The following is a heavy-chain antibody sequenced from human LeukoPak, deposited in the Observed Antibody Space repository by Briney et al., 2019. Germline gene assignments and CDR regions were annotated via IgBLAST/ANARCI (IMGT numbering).Heavy chain of an antibody. J-gene: IGHJ4*02. CDR2: IGTGTSTV. CDR1: GFTFTSYT. CDR3: VRDKDWGFDS. V-gene: IGHV3-48*01. D-gene: IGHD7-27*01. Sequence: GESLRLSCAASGFTFTSYTMNWVRQAPGKGLEWVSHIGTGTSTVGYADSIKGRFTISRDNAKNSVDLQMSSLRVDDSAAYYCVRDKDWGFDSWGQGTLVTVSS.